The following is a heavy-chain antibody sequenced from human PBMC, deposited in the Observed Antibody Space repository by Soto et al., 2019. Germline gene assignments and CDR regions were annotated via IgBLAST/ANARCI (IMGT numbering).Heavy chain of an antibody. J-gene: IGHJ4*02. D-gene: IGHD3-22*01. CDR2: INPNSGGT. CDR1: GYTFTDYY. Sequence: ASVKVSCKASGYTFTDYYVHWVRQAPGQGLEWMGWINPNSGGTKSAQKFQGRVTMTRDTSISTAYMELSRLRSDDTAVYYCARKKGDYYDSSGYHYYFDYWGQGTLVTVSS. V-gene: IGHV1-2*02. CDR3: ARKKGDYYDSSGYHYYFDY.